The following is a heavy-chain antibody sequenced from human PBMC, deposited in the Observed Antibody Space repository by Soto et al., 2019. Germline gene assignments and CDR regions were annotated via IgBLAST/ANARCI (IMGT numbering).Heavy chain of an antibody. CDR2: INHSGST. J-gene: IGHJ4*02. Sequence: SETLSLTCAVYGGSFSGYYWSWIRQPPGKGLEWIGGINHSGSTNYNPSLKSRVTISVDTSKNQFSLKLSSVSAADTAVYYCARGVSPPVTPFDYWGQGTLVTVSS. D-gene: IGHD4-17*01. CDR1: GGSFSGYY. V-gene: IGHV4-34*01. CDR3: ARGVSPPVTPFDY.